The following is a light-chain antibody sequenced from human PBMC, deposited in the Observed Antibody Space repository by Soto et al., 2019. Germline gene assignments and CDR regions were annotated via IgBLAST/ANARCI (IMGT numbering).Light chain of an antibody. CDR1: QSVSNNY. CDR3: QQYSRSPVT. J-gene: IGKJ4*01. Sequence: EIVLTQSPGTLSLSPGERATLSCRASQSVSNNYLAWYQQKPGQAPRLLIYGASSRATGIPDRFSGSGSGTDFTLTISTLEPEDFAVYFCQQYSRSPVTFGGGTKVDIK. CDR2: GAS. V-gene: IGKV3-20*01.